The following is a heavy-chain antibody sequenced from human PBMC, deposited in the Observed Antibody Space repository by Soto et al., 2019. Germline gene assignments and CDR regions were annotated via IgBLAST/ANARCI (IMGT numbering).Heavy chain of an antibody. D-gene: IGHD6-19*01. Sequence: EVQLVESGGGLVKPGGSLRLSCAASGFTFSSYSMNLVRQAPGKGLEWVSSISSSSSYIYYADSVKGRFTISRDNAKNSLYLQMNSLRAEDTAVYYCARDRQWLAYFDYWGQGTLVTVAS. CDR2: ISSSSSYI. J-gene: IGHJ4*02. V-gene: IGHV3-21*01. CDR1: GFTFSSYS. CDR3: ARDRQWLAYFDY.